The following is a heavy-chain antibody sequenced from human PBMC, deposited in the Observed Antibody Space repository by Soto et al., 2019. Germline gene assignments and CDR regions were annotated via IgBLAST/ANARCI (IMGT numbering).Heavy chain of an antibody. CDR3: ARGTYYYDSRGYQLEYYFDK. D-gene: IGHD3-22*01. CDR1: GGSISSGGYA. CDR2: ISQSGRT. Sequence: PSETLSLTCAVSGGSISSGGYAWSWIRQPPGKGLEWIGYISQSGRTYYSPSLKSRVTISVDGSKKQFSLKMNSVTAADTAVYFCARGTYYYDSRGYQLEYYFDKWGQGTLVTVYS. V-gene: IGHV4-30-2*01. J-gene: IGHJ4*02.